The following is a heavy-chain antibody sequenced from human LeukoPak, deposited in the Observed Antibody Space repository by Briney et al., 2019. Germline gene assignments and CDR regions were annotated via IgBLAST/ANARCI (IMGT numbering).Heavy chain of an antibody. J-gene: IGHJ6*02. CDR2: INHNGNVN. D-gene: IGHD3-16*01. CDR1: GFTFSSYW. CDR3: ARGGGLDV. V-gene: IGHV3-7*03. Sequence: GGSLRLSCAASGFTFSSYWMNWARQAPGKGLEWVASINHNGNVNYYVDSVKGRFTISRDNAKNSLYLQMSNLRAEDTAVYFCARGGGLDVWAKGPRSPSP.